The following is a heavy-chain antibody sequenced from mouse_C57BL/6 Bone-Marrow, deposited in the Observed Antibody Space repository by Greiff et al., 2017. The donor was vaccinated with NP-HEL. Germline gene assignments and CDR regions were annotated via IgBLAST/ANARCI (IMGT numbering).Heavy chain of an antibody. CDR1: GFTFTDYY. V-gene: IGHV7-3*01. CDR2: IRNKANGYTT. CDR3: ARSGLGGYFDY. J-gene: IGHJ2*01. Sequence: EVKLVESGGGLVQPGGSLSLSCAASGFTFTDYYMSWVRQPPGKALEWLGFIRNKANGYTTEYSASVKGRFTISRDNSQSILYLQMNALRAEDSATYYCARSGLGGYFDYWGQGTTLTVSS. D-gene: IGHD2-2*01.